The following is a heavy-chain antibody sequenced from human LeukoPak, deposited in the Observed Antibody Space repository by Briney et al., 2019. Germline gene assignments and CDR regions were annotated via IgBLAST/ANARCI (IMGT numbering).Heavy chain of an antibody. CDR2: ISSSGSTI. V-gene: IGHV3-48*03. D-gene: IGHD2-2*01. Sequence: GGSLRLSCAASGFTFSSYEMNWVRQAPGKGLEWLSYISSSGSTIFYADSVKGRFTISRDNAKNSLYLQLNSLRAEDTAVYYFAREYLTDCWGQGTLVTVCS. CDR3: AREYLTDC. J-gene: IGHJ4*02. CDR1: GFTFSSYE.